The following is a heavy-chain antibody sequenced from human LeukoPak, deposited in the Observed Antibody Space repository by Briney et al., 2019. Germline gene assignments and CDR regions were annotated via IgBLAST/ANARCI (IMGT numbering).Heavy chain of an antibody. Sequence: TSETLSLTCTVSGGSISSSSYYWGWIRQPPGKGLEWIGYIYYSGSTNYNPSLKSRVTISVDTSKNQFSLKLSSVTAADTAVYYCASFVEYYFDYWGQGTLVTVSS. CDR3: ASFVEYYFDY. J-gene: IGHJ4*02. CDR2: IYYSGST. D-gene: IGHD6-6*01. CDR1: GGSISSSSYY. V-gene: IGHV4-61*05.